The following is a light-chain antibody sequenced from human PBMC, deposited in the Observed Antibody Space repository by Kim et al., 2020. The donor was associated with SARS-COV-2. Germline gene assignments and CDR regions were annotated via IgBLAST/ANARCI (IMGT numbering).Light chain of an antibody. CDR1: NIGSKS. CDR3: QVWDTNTDRHV. CDR2: YDR. V-gene: IGLV3-21*04. J-gene: IGLJ1*01. Sequence: SYELTQPPSVSVAPGETARITCGGTNIGSKSVHWYQQRPGRAPVLVIYYDRDRPSGIPERFPGSNSGNTATLTISGVEAGDEADYYCQVWDTNTDRHVFG.